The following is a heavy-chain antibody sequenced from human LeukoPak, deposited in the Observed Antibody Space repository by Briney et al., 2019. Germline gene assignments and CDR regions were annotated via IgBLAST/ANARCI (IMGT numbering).Heavy chain of an antibody. CDR1: GGSFSGYY. V-gene: IGHV4-34*01. Sequence: PSETLSLTCAVYGGSFSGYYWSWIRQPPGKGLEWIGEINHSGSTNYNPSLKSRVTISVDTSKNQFSLKLSFVTAADTAVYYCVRTYDLYYFDYWGQGTLVTVSS. CDR2: INHSGST. CDR3: VRTYDLYYFDY. J-gene: IGHJ4*02. D-gene: IGHD3-22*01.